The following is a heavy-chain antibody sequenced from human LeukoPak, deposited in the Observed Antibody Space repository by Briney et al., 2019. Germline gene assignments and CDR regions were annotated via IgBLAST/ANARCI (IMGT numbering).Heavy chain of an antibody. CDR2: IYYSGST. V-gene: IGHV4-4*02. D-gene: IGHD6-25*01. CDR3: ARQNSGARLNV. CDR1: GGSISGTNW. J-gene: IGHJ6*02. Sequence: PSGTLSLTCGVSGGSISGTNWWSWVRQPPGKGLEWIGHIYYSGSTDYNPSLKSRLTISVDTSKNQFSLQLSSVTAADTAVYFCARQNSGARLNVWGQGTTVTVSS.